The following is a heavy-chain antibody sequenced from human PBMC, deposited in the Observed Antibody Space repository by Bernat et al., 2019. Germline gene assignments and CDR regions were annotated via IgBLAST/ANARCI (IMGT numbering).Heavy chain of an antibody. D-gene: IGHD1-26*01. CDR2: INHSGST. Sequence: QVQLQESGPGLVKPSETLSLTCAVYGGSFSGYYWSWIRQPPGKGLEWIGEINHSGSTNYNPSLKSRVTISVDTSKNQFSLKLSSVTAADTAVYYCARVGNYYYYYMDVWGKGTTVTVSS. CDR1: GGSFSGYY. V-gene: IGHV4-34*01. J-gene: IGHJ6*03. CDR3: ARVGNYYYYYMDV.